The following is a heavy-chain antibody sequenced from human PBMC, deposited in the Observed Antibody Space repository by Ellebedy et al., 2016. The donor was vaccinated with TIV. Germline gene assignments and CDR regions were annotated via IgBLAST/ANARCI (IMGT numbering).Heavy chain of an antibody. Sequence: MPSETLSLTCSVSGDSIRSNYWTWIRQPPGKGLEWVGYIYYSGDTNYSPSLKSRVTISVDTSKNQFSLKLSSVTAADTAVYYCARHVQMEWLLSPVYGMDVWGQGTTVTVSS. CDR1: GDSIRSNY. D-gene: IGHD3-3*01. J-gene: IGHJ6*02. V-gene: IGHV4-59*08. CDR3: ARHVQMEWLLSPVYGMDV. CDR2: IYYSGDT.